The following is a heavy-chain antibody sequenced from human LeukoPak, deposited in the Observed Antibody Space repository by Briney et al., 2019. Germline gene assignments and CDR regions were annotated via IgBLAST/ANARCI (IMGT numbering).Heavy chain of an antibody. CDR3: ARARGSYSRYYSDY. V-gene: IGHV4-31*03. CDR1: GGSISSGGYY. Sequence: SETLSLTCTVSGGSISSGGYYWSWIRQHPGKGLEWIGYIYYSGSTYYNPSLKSRVTISVDTSKNQFSLKLSSVTAADTAVYYCARARGSYSRYYSDYWGQGTLVTVSS. CDR2: IYYSGST. J-gene: IGHJ4*02. D-gene: IGHD1-26*01.